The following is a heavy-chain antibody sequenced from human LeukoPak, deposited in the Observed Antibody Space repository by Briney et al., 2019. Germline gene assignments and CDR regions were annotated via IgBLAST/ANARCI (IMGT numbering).Heavy chain of an antibody. V-gene: IGHV5-51*01. CDR2: IYPGDSDT. D-gene: IGHD6-19*01. CDR1: GYTFNRHW. CDR3: ARHMGQWLVLDY. J-gene: IGHJ4*02. Sequence: GESLKISCKGSGYTFNRHWIGWVRQMPGKGLEWMGIIYPGDSDTRYSPSFQGQVTISADKSISTAYLQWSSLKASDTAMYYCARHMGQWLVLDYWGQGTLVTVSS.